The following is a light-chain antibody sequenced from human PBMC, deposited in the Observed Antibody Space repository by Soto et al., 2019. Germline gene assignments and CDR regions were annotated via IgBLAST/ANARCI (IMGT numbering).Light chain of an antibody. CDR1: SSDVGGYNY. CDR3: SSYISTSTLNV. J-gene: IGLJ1*01. Sequence: QYALTQPASVSGSPGHSITISCSGTSSDVGGYNYVSWYQQHPGKAPKLMIYDVSNRPSGVSNRFSGSKSGNTASLTISGLQAEDEADYYCSSYISTSTLNVFGTGTKLTVL. CDR2: DVS. V-gene: IGLV2-14*03.